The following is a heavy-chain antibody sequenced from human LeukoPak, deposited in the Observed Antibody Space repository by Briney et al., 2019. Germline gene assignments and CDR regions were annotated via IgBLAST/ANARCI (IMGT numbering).Heavy chain of an antibody. CDR2: IHHSGST. CDR3: AKSVGVVPAAMEHFDL. Sequence: SETLSLTCAVYGGSFSGSYWSWIRQPPGKGLEWIGEIHHSGSTNYNPSLKSRVTISVDTSKNQFSLKLSSVTAADTAVYYCAKSVGVVPAAMEHFDLWGRGTLVTVSS. V-gene: IGHV4-34*01. D-gene: IGHD2-2*01. J-gene: IGHJ2*01. CDR1: GGSFSGSY.